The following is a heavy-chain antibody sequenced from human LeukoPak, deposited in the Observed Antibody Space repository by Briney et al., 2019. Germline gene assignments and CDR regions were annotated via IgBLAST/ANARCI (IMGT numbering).Heavy chain of an antibody. CDR2: ISQSGTT. Sequence: SETLSLTCAVSGASVSSRNYYWAWIRQPPGKGLEWIGTISQSGTTYYNPSLKSRVAISADTSKSQFSLKLSSVTAADTAVYFCANHGVSVYGHLYFWGQGTLVTVSS. J-gene: IGHJ4*02. D-gene: IGHD3-10*01. CDR1: GASVSSRNYY. V-gene: IGHV4-39*01. CDR3: ANHGVSVYGHLYF.